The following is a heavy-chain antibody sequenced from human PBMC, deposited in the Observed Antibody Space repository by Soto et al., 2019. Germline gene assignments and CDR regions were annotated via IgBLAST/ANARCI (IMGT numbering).Heavy chain of an antibody. CDR1: GYTFTSYD. Sequence: QVQLVQSGAEVKKPGASVKVSCKASGYTFTSYDINWVRQATGQGLEWMGWMNPNSGNTGYAQKCQGRVTMPRNTAISTAYMELSSRRSEDTAVYYCARRGSGKNPCDPWGQGTQVAVCS. V-gene: IGHV1-8*01. J-gene: IGHJ5*02. D-gene: IGHD1-26*01. CDR2: MNPNSGNT. CDR3: ARRGSGKNPCDP.